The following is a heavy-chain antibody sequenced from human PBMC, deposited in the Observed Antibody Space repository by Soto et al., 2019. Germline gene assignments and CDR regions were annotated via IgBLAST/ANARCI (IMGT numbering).Heavy chain of an antibody. Sequence: LRLSCAASGFTFSSYWMHWVRQAPGKGLEWVAVISYDGSNKYYADSVKGRFTISRDNSKNTLYLQMNSLRAEDTAVYYCARERAARAFDYWGQGTLVTVSS. CDR3: ARERAARAFDY. J-gene: IGHJ4*02. CDR1: GFTFSSYW. V-gene: IGHV3-30-3*01. CDR2: ISYDGSNK. D-gene: IGHD6-6*01.